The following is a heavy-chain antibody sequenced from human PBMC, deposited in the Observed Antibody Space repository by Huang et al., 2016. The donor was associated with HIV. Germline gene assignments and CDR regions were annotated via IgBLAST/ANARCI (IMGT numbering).Heavy chain of an antibody. V-gene: IGHV1-24*01. Sequence: QVQLVQSRAEVKKPGASVKVSCKVSEYTLTELSIHWVGQPPGKGLEWRGGVDPEIGETSYAQKFQGRVTMTEDTSTETAFMELSGLRPEDTAVYYCATGFDVFFDFWGQGTLVTVSS. CDR2: VDPEIGET. D-gene: IGHD3-9*01. CDR1: EYTLTELS. J-gene: IGHJ4*02. CDR3: ATGFDVFFDF.